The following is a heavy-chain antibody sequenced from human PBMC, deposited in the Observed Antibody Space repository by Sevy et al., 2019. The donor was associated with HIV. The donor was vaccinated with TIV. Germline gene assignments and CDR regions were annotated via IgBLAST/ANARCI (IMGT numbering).Heavy chain of an antibody. CDR2: ISGSGDIT. V-gene: IGHV3-23*01. CDR3: AKDRSDGPFDY. CDR1: GFTFTRYA. Sequence: EGSLRLSCAASGFTFTRYAMAWVRQTPGKGLEWVSTISGSGDITHSADSVKGRFTISRDNSKNTLFLQMNGLRAEDTAFYYCAKDRSDGPFDYWGQGTLVTVSS. J-gene: IGHJ4*02.